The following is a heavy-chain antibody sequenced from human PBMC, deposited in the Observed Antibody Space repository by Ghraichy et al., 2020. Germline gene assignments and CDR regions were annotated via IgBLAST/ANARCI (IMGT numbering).Heavy chain of an antibody. CDR2: IYYSGST. V-gene: IGHV4-31*03. D-gene: IGHD2-21*02. J-gene: IGHJ6*02. CDR3: ARDFPPRAYCGGDCYSTYYYGMDV. CDR1: GGSISSGGYY. Sequence: SETLSLTCTVSGGSISSGGYYWSWIRQHPGKGLEWIGYIYYSGSTYYNPSLKSRVTISVDTSKNQFSLKLSSVTAADTAVYYCARDFPPRAYCGGDCYSTYYYGMDVWGQGTTVTVSS.